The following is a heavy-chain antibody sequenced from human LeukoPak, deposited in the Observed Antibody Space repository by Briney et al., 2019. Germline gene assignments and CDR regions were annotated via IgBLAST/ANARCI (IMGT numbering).Heavy chain of an antibody. Sequence: ASVKVSCKASGYTFTSYGISWVRQAPGQGLEWMGWISAYNGNTNYAQKLQGRVTITTDHSTSTAYMELRSLRSDDTAVYYCARGFTIFGVDMEDYWGQGTLVTVSS. V-gene: IGHV1-18*01. D-gene: IGHD3-3*01. J-gene: IGHJ4*02. CDR1: GYTFTSYG. CDR2: ISAYNGNT. CDR3: ARGFTIFGVDMEDY.